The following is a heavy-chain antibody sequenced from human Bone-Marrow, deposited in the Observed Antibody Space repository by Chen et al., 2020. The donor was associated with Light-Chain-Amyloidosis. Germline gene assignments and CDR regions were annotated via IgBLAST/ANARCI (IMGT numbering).Heavy chain of an antibody. CDR2: IYPDDSDA. CDR3: ARRRDGYNFDY. CDR1: GYTLPNYW. D-gene: IGHD5-12*01. V-gene: IGHV5-51*01. Sequence: EVQLEQLGPEVKKPGESLKISCKGSGYTLPNYWIGWVRQMPGKGLEWMGVIYPDDSDARYSPSFEGQVTISADKSITTAYLQWRSLKASDTAMYYCARRRDGYNFDYWGQGTLVTVSS. J-gene: IGHJ4*02.